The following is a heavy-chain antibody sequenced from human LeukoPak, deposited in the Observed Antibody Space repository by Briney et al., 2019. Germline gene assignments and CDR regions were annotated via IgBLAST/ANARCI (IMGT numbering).Heavy chain of an antibody. Sequence: EASVKVSCKPSGYTFTVNYLHWVRQAPGQGLEWVGWMNPNSGVTGYAQNFQGRVTMTRDTSIGTAYMELSSLTSDDTAVYYCTRGAGTSWFDYWDQGSLVTVSS. D-gene: IGHD2-2*01. CDR2: MNPNSGVT. CDR3: TRGAGTSWFDY. V-gene: IGHV1-2*02. CDR1: GYTFTVNY. J-gene: IGHJ4*02.